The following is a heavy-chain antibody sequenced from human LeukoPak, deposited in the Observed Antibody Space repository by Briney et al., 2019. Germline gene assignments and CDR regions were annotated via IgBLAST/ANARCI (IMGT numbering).Heavy chain of an antibody. CDR2: INPSGGST. D-gene: IGHD3-10*01. V-gene: IGHV1-46*01. CDR1: GYTFTSYY. Sequence: ASVKVSCKASGYTFTSYYMHWVRQAPGQGLEWMGIINPSGGSTSYAQKFQGRVTMTRDTSTSTVYMELSSLRSEDTAVYYCARDWITMVREYSYYYYYGMHVWGQGTTVTVSS. CDR3: ARDWITMVREYSYYYYYGMHV. J-gene: IGHJ6*02.